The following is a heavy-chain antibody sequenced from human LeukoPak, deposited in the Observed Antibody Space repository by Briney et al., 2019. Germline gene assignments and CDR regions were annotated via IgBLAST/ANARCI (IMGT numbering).Heavy chain of an antibody. CDR2: IWYDGTSK. V-gene: IGHV3-30*02. CDR1: GFSLSAYG. D-gene: IGHD3-22*01. Sequence: GGSLRLSCAASGFSLSAYGVHSVRQAPGKGLEWVAVIWYDGTSKDYADSVKGRFTFSRDNSKNTLYLQMNSLRAEDTAVYYCAKDLYYYDRVPWGYWGQGTLVTVSS. J-gene: IGHJ4*02. CDR3: AKDLYYYDRVPWGY.